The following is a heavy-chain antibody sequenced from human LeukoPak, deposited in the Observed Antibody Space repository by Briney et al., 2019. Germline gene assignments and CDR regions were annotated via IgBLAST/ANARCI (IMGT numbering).Heavy chain of an antibody. V-gene: IGHV3-21*01. CDR1: GFTFSSYS. CDR3: ARDNGGGGATILGY. J-gene: IGHJ4*02. CDR2: ISSSSSYI. D-gene: IGHD1-26*01. Sequence: TGGSLRLSCAASGFTFSSYSMTWVRQAPGKGLEWVSSISSSSSYIYYAGSVKGRFTISRDNAKNSLYLQMNSLRAEDTAVYYCARDNGGGGATILGYWGQGTLVTVSS.